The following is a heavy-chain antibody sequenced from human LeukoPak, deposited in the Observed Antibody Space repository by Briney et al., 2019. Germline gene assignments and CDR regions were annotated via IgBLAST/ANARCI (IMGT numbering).Heavy chain of an antibody. Sequence: GRSLRLSCAASGFTFDDYAMQWVRQAPGKGLEWVSGISWNSGSIGYADSVKGRFTISRDNAKNSLYLQMNSLRAEDMALYYCAKGLEQQLVPDFDYWGQGTLVTVSS. J-gene: IGHJ4*02. V-gene: IGHV3-9*03. CDR3: AKGLEQQLVPDFDY. CDR1: GFTFDDYA. CDR2: ISWNSGSI. D-gene: IGHD6-13*01.